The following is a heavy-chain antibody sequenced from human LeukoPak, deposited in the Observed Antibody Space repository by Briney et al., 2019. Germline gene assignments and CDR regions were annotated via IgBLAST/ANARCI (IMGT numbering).Heavy chain of an antibody. J-gene: IGHJ3*01. CDR2: ISYDGINK. D-gene: IGHD2-21*02. Sequence: GGSLRLSCAASGFSFSSYAMHWVRQAPGKGLEWVAFISYDGINKYCADSVKGRFTISRDNSKNPLYLQMDSLRAEDTAVYYCAREGGDCEGCSDFDFWGQGTMVTVSS. CDR3: AREGGDCEGCSDFDF. V-gene: IGHV3-30*01. CDR1: GFSFSSYA.